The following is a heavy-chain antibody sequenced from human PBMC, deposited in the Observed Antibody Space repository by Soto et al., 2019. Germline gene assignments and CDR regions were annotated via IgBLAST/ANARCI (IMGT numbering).Heavy chain of an antibody. CDR3: ARDFLGLSHFDY. D-gene: IGHD3-3*01. Sequence: GGSLRLSCAVSGNILDTYAMIWVRRAPGKGLQWVSGISVPGGSTYYADSVKGRFTISRDSSKNTVYLQMNSLTTEDTAVYYCARDFLGLSHFDYWGQGAPVTVSS. CDR1: GNILDTYA. CDR2: ISVPGGST. J-gene: IGHJ4*02. V-gene: IGHV3-23*01.